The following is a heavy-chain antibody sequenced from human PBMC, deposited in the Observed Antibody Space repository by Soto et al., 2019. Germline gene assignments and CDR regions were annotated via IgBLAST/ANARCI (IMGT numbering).Heavy chain of an antibody. Sequence: PSETLSLTCTVSGGSISSGPYSWGWIRQPPGKGLEWIGYIYYSGSTYYNPSLKSRVTISVDTSKNQFSLKLSSVTAADTAVYYCARRYGDCFDYWGQGTLVTVSS. CDR3: ARRYGDCFDY. CDR2: IYYSGST. CDR1: GGSISSGPYS. V-gene: IGHV4-39*07. D-gene: IGHD4-17*01. J-gene: IGHJ4*02.